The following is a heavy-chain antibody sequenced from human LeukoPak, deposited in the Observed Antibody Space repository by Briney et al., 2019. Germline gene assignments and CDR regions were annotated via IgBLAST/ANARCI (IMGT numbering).Heavy chain of an antibody. CDR2: INHSGST. Sequence: PSETLSLTCAVYGGSFSGYYWSWIRQPPGKGLEWIGEINHSGSTNYNPSLKSRVTISVDTSKNQFSLKLGSVTAADTAVYYCATNYYGSGSYSDYWGQGTLVTVSS. D-gene: IGHD3-10*01. CDR3: ATNYYGSGSYSDY. J-gene: IGHJ4*02. V-gene: IGHV4-34*01. CDR1: GGSFSGYY.